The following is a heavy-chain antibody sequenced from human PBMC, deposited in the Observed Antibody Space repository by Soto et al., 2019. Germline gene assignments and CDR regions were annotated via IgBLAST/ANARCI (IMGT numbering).Heavy chain of an antibody. CDR3: ARALSMAQYYYYMDV. J-gene: IGHJ6*03. CDR2: ISPYNGDT. CDR1: GYTFTTYG. Sequence: GPEVQKPGASVKVSCKASGYTFTTYGISWVRQAPGQGLEWMGWISPYNGDTHYAERFQGRLTMTTDTSATSAYMELRTLSSDDRAVYFCARALSMAQYYYYMDVWGKGTTVTVSS. V-gene: IGHV1-18*01.